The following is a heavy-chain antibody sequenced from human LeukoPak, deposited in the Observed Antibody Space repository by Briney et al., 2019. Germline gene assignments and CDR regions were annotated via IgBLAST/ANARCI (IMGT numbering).Heavy chain of an antibody. Sequence: KPSETLPLTCTVSGGSVSSGRSYWSWIRQPPGKELEWIGYLFYSGSTNSGSTNYNPSLRSRVTISVDTSKNQFSLMLNSVTAADTAVYYCASGGSYYVLDYWGQGTLVTVSS. CDR1: GGSVSSGRSY. CDR2: LFYSGSTNSGST. D-gene: IGHD3-22*01. CDR3: ASGGSYYVLDY. J-gene: IGHJ4*02. V-gene: IGHV4-61*01.